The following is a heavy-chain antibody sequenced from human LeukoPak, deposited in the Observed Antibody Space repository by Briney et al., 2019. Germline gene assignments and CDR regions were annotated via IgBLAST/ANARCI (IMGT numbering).Heavy chain of an antibody. CDR3: AKSYNWNYASWFDP. V-gene: IGHV3-23*01. J-gene: IGHJ5*02. Sequence: GGSLRLSCAASGFTFSSYAMSWVRQAPGKGLKWVSAISGSGGSTYYADSVKGRFTISRDNSKNTLYLQMNSLRAEDTAVYYCAKSYNWNYASWFDPWGQGTLVTVSS. CDR1: GFTFSSYA. CDR2: ISGSGGST. D-gene: IGHD1-7*01.